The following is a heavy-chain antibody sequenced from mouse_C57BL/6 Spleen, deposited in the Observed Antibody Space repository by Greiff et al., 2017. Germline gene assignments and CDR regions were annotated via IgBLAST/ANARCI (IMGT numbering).Heavy chain of an antibody. CDR3: ASLITTVTSFDY. CDR2: ISSGGSYT. CDR1: GFTFSSYG. Sequence: EVQLVESGGDLVKPGGSLKLSCAASGFTFSSYGMSWVRQTPDKRLEWVATISSGGSYTYYPDSVKGRFTISRDNAKNTLYLQMSSLKSEDTAMYYCASLITTVTSFDYWGQGTTLTVSS. V-gene: IGHV5-6*01. D-gene: IGHD1-1*01. J-gene: IGHJ2*01.